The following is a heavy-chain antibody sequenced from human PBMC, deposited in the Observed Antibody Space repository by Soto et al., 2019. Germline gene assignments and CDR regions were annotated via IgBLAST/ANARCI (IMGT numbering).Heavy chain of an antibody. Sequence: QVQLMQSGAEVKKHGASVKVSCKASGYIFTAYYIHWVRQTPRQGLEWMGWINPHSGDAKFAQKFQGGVTMKRDTSISTAYMELRRLRSHDTAVYYCATDTRKFIDYYGMDVWGQGTTVTVS. J-gene: IGHJ6*02. V-gene: IGHV1-2*02. CDR3: ATDTRKFIDYYGMDV. CDR1: GYIFTAYY. CDR2: INPHSGDA.